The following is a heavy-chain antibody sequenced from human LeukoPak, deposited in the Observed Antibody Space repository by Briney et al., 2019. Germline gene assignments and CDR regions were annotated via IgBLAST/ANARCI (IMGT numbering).Heavy chain of an antibody. CDR2: ISSSSSYI. V-gene: IGHV3-21*01. J-gene: IGHJ4*02. CDR3: ARNNYYDSSGYYTLFDY. Sequence: GSLRLSCAASGFTFSSYSMNWVRQAPGKGLEWVSSISSSSSYIYYADSVKGRFTISRDNAKNSLYLQMNSLRAEDTAVYYCARNNYYDSSGYYTLFDYWGQGTLVTVSS. D-gene: IGHD3-22*01. CDR1: GFTFSSYS.